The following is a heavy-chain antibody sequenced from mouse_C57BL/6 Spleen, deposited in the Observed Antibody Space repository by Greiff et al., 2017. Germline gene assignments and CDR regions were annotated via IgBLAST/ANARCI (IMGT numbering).Heavy chain of an antibody. V-gene: IGHV14-4*01. Sequence: VQLKQSGAELVRPGASVKLSCTASGFNIKDDYMHWVKQRPEQGLEWIGWIDPENGDTEYASKFQGKATITADTSSNTAYLQLSSLTSVDTAVYYCTFYDYDGIAYWGQGTLVTVSA. J-gene: IGHJ3*01. CDR2: IDPENGDT. CDR1: GFNIKDDY. CDR3: TFYDYDGIAY. D-gene: IGHD2-4*01.